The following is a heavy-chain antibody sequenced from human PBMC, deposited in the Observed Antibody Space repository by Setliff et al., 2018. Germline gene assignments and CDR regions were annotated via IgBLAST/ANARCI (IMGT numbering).Heavy chain of an antibody. Sequence: ASVKVSCKPSGYIFTDYYIHWVRQAPGQGLEWMGRINPNSGRTDYAQKFQGRVTMTRDTSISTAYMDLSSLRSDDTAVYYCARDGHAYSTYFYMDVWGKGTTVTVSS. CDR3: ARDGHAYSTYFYMDV. D-gene: IGHD4-4*01. V-gene: IGHV1-2*06. CDR1: GYIFTDYY. J-gene: IGHJ6*03. CDR2: INPNSGRT.